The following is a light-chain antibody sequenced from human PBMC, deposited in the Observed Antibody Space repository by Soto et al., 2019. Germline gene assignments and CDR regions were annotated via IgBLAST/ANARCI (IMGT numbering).Light chain of an antibody. CDR2: EDN. V-gene: IGLV6-57*02. CDR1: SDSIASYY. J-gene: IGLJ3*02. Sequence: NFMLTQPHSVSESPGKTVTISCTGSSDSIASYYVQWYQQRPGSAPTAVIYEDNQRPSGVPDRFSGSIDRASNSASLTISGLKTEDEADYYCQSYDSSNPLVFGGGTKLTVL. CDR3: QSYDSSNPLV.